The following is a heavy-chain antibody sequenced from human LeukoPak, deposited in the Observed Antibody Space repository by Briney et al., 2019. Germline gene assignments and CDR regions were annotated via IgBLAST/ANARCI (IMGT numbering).Heavy chain of an antibody. CDR2: IIPILVIA. CDR1: GGTFSSYA. V-gene: IGHV1-69*04. D-gene: IGHD3-22*01. J-gene: IGHJ4*02. CDR3: ASHYYYDTFTYYERAPG. Sequence: ASVKVSCKASGGTFSSYAISWVRQAPGQGLEWMGRIIPILVIANYAQKFQGRVTITADKSTSTAYMEVSSLRSEDTAVYYCASHYYYDTFTYYERAPGWGQGTLTVSS.